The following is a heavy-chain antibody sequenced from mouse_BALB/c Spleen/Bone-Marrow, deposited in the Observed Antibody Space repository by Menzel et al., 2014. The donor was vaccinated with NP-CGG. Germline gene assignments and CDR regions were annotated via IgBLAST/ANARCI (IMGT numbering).Heavy chain of an antibody. V-gene: IGHV1-7*01. J-gene: IGHJ2*01. Sequence: VQLQQSGAELAKPGASVKMSCKASGYTFTSYWMHWVKQRPGQGLEWIGYINPSTTYSAYNQKFKDKATLTADKSSSTAYMQQSSLTSEDSAVYYCALYYRYDYFDYWGQGTTLTVSS. CDR2: INPSTTYS. CDR1: GYTFTSYW. D-gene: IGHD2-14*01. CDR3: ALYYRYDYFDY.